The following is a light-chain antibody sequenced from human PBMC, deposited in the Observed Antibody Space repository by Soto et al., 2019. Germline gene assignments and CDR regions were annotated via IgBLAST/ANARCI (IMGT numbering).Light chain of an antibody. CDR2: AAS. Sequence: EIVLTQSPGTLSLSPGERATLSCRASQSVTSSYLAWYEQKPGRAPRLLIYAASSRATGIPDRFSGSGSGTDFTHTISRLEPEDFAVYYCQQYGSSPRTFGQGTKVEIK. J-gene: IGKJ1*01. V-gene: IGKV3-20*01. CDR1: QSVTSSY. CDR3: QQYGSSPRT.